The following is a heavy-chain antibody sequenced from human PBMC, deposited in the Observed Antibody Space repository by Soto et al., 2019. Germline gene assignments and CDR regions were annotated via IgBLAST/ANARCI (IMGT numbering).Heavy chain of an antibody. CDR2: IYHTGST. J-gene: IGHJ4*02. V-gene: IGHV4-31*03. Sequence: SETLSLTCSVSGGSIRTVGHYWTWIRQPPGKGLEWIGSIYHTGSTYYSKSLRSRLTMSVDTSKSQFSLRLSSVTAADTAVYYCARATGTLRSRNCDYWGQGSLVTAPQ. D-gene: IGHD1-1*01. CDR1: GGSIRTVGHY. CDR3: ARATGTLRSRNCDY.